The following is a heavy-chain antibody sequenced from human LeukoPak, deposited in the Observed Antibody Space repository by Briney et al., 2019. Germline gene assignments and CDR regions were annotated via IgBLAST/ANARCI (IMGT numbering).Heavy chain of an antibody. J-gene: IGHJ1*01. D-gene: IGHD4-17*01. CDR2: IYYSGST. V-gene: IGHV4-31*03. CDR1: GGSITSGGYY. Sequence: SQTLSLTCIVSGGSITSGGYYWSWIRQHPGKGLEWIGYIYYSGSTYYNPSLKSRVTISVDTSKNQFSLKLSSVTAADTAVYYCGAVTTIAAFQHWGQGTLVTVSS. CDR3: GAVTTIAAFQH.